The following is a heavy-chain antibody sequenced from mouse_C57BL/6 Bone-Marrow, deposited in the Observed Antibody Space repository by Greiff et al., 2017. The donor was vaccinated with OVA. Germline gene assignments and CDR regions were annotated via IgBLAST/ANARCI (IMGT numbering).Heavy chain of an antibody. CDR1: GYTFTSYW. D-gene: IGHD3-2*02. CDR3: ARTAVQLRLRWFAY. Sequence: QVQLKQPGAELVKPGASVQLSCKASGYTFTSYWMHWVKQRPGQGLAWIGMIHPNSGSHNYTEKVKSKATLTVAQSSSTAYMHLSILTAEDSAVYYCARTAVQLRLRWFAYWGQGTLVTGSA. J-gene: IGHJ3*01. CDR2: IHPNSGSH. V-gene: IGHV1-64*01.